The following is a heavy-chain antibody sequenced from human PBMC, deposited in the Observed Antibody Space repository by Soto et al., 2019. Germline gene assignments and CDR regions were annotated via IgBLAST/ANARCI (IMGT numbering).Heavy chain of an antibody. Sequence: GASVKVSCKASGGTFSSYAISWVRQAPGQGLEWMGGIIPIFGKANYAQKFQGRVTITADKSTSTAYMELSSLRSEDTAVYYCARGRYCSSTSCYLNFDYWGQGTLVTVSS. CDR1: GGTFSSYA. D-gene: IGHD2-2*01. V-gene: IGHV1-69*06. CDR3: ARGRYCSSTSCYLNFDY. CDR2: IIPIFGKA. J-gene: IGHJ4*02.